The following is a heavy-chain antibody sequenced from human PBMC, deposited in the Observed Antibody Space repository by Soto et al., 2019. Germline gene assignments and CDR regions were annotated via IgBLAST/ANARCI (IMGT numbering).Heavy chain of an antibody. CDR1: GFTFSSYG. CDR2: ISYDGSTE. D-gene: IGHD2-21*02. J-gene: IGHJ4*02. Sequence: QVQLVESGGGVVQPGRSLRLSCAASGFTFSSYGMHWVRQAPGKGLEWVAVISYDGSTEYNPDSVKGRFTISRDNPKNTVYLQMNTLRADDTAIYYCARGGGFCGGDCYKGGIDYWGQGTLVIVSS. CDR3: ARGGGFCGGDCYKGGIDY. V-gene: IGHV3-30*03.